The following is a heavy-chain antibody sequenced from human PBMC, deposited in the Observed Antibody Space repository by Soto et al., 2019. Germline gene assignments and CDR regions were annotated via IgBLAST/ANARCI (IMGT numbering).Heavy chain of an antibody. CDR1: GFTFSSYS. D-gene: IGHD6-6*01. CDR3: AKDPTASEYSSDY. V-gene: IGHV3-21*01. CDR2: ITNSRSNK. J-gene: IGHJ4*02. Sequence: GGSLRLSCAASGFTFSSYSMNWVRQAPGKGLEWVSSITNSRSNKYYADSVKGRFTISRDNSKNTLYLQMNSLRAEDTAVYYCAKDPTASEYSSDYWGQGTLVTVSS.